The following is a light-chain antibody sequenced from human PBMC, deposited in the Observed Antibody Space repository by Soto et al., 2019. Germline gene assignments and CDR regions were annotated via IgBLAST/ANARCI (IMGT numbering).Light chain of an antibody. CDR3: QQYGSSPFT. CDR1: QSVSSSY. Sequence: EIVLTQSPGTLSLSPGERATLSCRASQSVSSSYLAWYQQKPSQAPRLLIYGASSRATGIPDRFSGSGSGTDFTLTISRLEPEDFAVYYCQQYGSSPFTFGPGT. CDR2: GAS. V-gene: IGKV3-20*01. J-gene: IGKJ3*01.